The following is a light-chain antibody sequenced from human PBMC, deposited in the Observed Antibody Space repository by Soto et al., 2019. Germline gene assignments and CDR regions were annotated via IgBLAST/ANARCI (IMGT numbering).Light chain of an antibody. V-gene: IGLV2-14*01. J-gene: IGLJ3*02. CDR2: EVS. CDR1: SSDIGGYKY. CDR3: TSYSRYRVLV. Sequence: SALTQPASVSGSLGQSITIPCTGTSSDIGGYKYVSWYQQHPGKAPKLIIFEVSNRPSGVSDRFSGSNSGNTASLTISGLQAEDEADYYCTSYSRYRVLVFGGGTKVTVL.